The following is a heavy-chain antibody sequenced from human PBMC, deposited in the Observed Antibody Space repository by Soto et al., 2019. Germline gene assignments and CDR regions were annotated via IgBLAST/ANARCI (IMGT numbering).Heavy chain of an antibody. CDR2: ISYDGSNK. V-gene: IGHV3-30*18. Sequence: SLRLSCAASGFTFSSYGMHWVRQAPGKGLEWVAVISYDGSNKYYADSVKGRFTISRDNSKNTLYLQMNSLRAEDTAVYYCAKELRGYSYGSCYKNCYYYGMDVWGQGTTVTVSS. CDR3: AKELRGYSYGSCYKNCYYYGMDV. J-gene: IGHJ6*02. D-gene: IGHD5-18*01. CDR1: GFTFSSYG.